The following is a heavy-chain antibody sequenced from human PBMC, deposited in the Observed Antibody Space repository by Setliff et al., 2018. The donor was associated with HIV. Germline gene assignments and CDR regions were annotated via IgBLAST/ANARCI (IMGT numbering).Heavy chain of an antibody. J-gene: IGHJ3*02. V-gene: IGHV4-59*11. D-gene: IGHD3-3*01. CDR3: AKDWDTFWSGYSRVIAFDI. CDR2: ISYDGST. Sequence: PSETLSLTCTVSGGFIGGHYWTWIRQPPGRGLEWIATISYDGSTDYNPSLKNRVAISLDTSQNQFSLRLSSVTAADTALYYCAKDWDTFWSGYSRVIAFDIWGQGKMVHVSS. CDR1: GGFIGGHY.